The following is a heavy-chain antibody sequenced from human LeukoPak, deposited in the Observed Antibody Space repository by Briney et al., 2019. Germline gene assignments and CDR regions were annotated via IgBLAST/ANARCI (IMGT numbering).Heavy chain of an antibody. Sequence: TGGSLRLSCAASGFTFSSYAMSWVRQAPGKGLEWVSTITTSGDGTPYADSVKGRFTISRDNSKKTLYLQMNSLRAEDTALYFCAKRITTYFDYWGLGTLVTVSS. CDR1: GFTFSSYA. CDR2: ITTSGDGT. D-gene: IGHD2/OR15-2a*01. J-gene: IGHJ4*02. CDR3: AKRITTYFDY. V-gene: IGHV3-23*01.